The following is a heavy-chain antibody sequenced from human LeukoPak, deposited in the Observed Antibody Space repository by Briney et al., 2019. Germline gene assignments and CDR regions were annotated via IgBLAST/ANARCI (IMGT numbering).Heavy chain of an antibody. CDR2: ISWNSGSI. CDR1: GFTFDDYA. J-gene: IGHJ4*02. D-gene: IGHD3-22*01. V-gene: IGHV3-9*01. CDR3: VKDASVSYYDSSVHFDY. Sequence: QTGGSLRLSCAASGFTFDDYAMHWVRQAPGKGLEWVSGISWNSGSIGYADSVKGRFTISRDNAKNSLYLKMHSLRAEDTALYYCVKDASVSYYDSSVHFDYWGQGTLVTVSS.